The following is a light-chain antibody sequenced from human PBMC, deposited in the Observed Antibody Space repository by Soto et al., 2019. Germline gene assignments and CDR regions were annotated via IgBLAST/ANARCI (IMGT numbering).Light chain of an antibody. CDR2: KNN. V-gene: IGLV1-44*01. CDR3: ASWDDNLNGFV. CDR1: SSNVGYNA. Sequence: QSVLTQPPSASGTPGQRVTISCSGSSSNVGYNAVNWCQQLPGTAPKVVIYKNNQRPSGVPDRFSGSKSGTSASLAISGLQAEDEADYSCASWDDNLNGFVFGSGTKLTVL. J-gene: IGLJ1*01.